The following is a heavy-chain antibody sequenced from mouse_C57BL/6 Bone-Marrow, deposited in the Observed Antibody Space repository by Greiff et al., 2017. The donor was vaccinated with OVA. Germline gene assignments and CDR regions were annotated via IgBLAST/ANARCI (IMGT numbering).Heavy chain of an antibody. V-gene: IGHV14-1*01. CDR1: GFNIKDYY. Sequence: VQLQQSGAELVRPGASVKLSCTASGFNIKDYYMHWVKQRPEQGLEWIGRIDPEDGDTEYAPKFQGKATLTVDTSSSTAYMQLSSLTSEDSAVYYCARRGEEDDYWGQGTTLTVSS. CDR2: IDPEDGDT. J-gene: IGHJ2*01. CDR3: ARRGEEDDY.